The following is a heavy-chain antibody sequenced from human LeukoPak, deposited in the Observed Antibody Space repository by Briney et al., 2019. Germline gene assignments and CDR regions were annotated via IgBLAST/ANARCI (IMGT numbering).Heavy chain of an antibody. CDR3: ARHGRAWSDFWSGERYYYMGV. CDR1: GGSFSVYY. V-gene: IGHV4-34*01. Sequence: SETLSLTCAVYGGSFSVYYWSWIRQPPGKGLEWIGSIYYSGSTYYNTSLKSRVTVSVETSKNQFSLKLSSVTAADTAVYYCARHGRAWSDFWSGERYYYMGVWGKGTTVTVSS. CDR2: IYYSGST. J-gene: IGHJ6*03. D-gene: IGHD3-3*01.